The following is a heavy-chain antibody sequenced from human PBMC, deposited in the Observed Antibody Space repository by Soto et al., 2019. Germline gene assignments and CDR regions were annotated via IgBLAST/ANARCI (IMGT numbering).Heavy chain of an antibody. J-gene: IGHJ6*02. V-gene: IGHV3-48*03. CDR1: GFTFSSYD. CDR3: AREKTAWPLAYGLDV. CDR2: IGTSGGSI. Sequence: PGGSLRLSCAASGFTFSSYDMNWVRQAPGKGLEWVSRIGTSGGSIYYADSVKGRFTISRDNAKNSLSLEMDSLRAEDMGVYYCAREKTAWPLAYGLDVWGQGTTVTVSS. D-gene: IGHD2-21*02.